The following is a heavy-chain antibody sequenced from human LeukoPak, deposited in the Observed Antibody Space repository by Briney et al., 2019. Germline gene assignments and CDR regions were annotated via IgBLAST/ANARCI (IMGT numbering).Heavy chain of an antibody. CDR2: INWNGGST. V-gene: IGHV3-20*04. D-gene: IGHD6-6*01. Sequence: RSGGSLRLSCAASGFTFDDYGMSWVRQAPGKGLEWVSGINWNGGSTGYADSVKGRFTISRDNSKNSLYLQMNSLRAEDTALYYCAKDISRAARPGGTMDVWGKGTTVTVSS. J-gene: IGHJ6*04. CDR1: GFTFDDYG. CDR3: AKDISRAARPGGTMDV.